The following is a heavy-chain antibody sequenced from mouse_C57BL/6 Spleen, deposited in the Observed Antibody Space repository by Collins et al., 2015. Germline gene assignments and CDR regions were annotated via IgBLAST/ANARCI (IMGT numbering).Heavy chain of an antibody. CDR3: ARYDYGYWFAY. V-gene: IGHV1-26*01. D-gene: IGHD2-2*01. Sequence: EVQLQQSGPELVKPGASVKISCKASGYTFTDYYMNWVKQSHGKSLEWIGDINPNNGGTSYNQKFKGKATLTVDKSSSTAYMELRSLTSEDSAVYYCARYDYGYWFAYWGQGTLVTVSA. CDR1: GYTFTDYY. CDR2: INPNNGGT. J-gene: IGHJ3*01.